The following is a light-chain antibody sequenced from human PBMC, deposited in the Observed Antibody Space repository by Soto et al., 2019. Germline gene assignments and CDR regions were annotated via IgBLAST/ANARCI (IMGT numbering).Light chain of an antibody. V-gene: IGLV1-44*01. CDR1: NSNIGSNT. J-gene: IGLJ7*01. CDR2: NNI. CDR3: AAWDDSLDGHVV. Sequence: QSVLTQPPSASGTPGQKVTISCSGSNSNIGSNTVSWVQQLPGRAPKLLLYNNIYRPPGVPDRFSGSKSGTSVSLAISGLQSEDEADYYCAAWDDSLDGHVVFGGGTQLTVL.